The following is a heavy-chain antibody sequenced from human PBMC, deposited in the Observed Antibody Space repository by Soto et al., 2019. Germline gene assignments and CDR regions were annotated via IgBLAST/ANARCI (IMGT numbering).Heavy chain of an antibody. Sequence: QVQLVQSGAEVKEPGDSVRVSCEASGYTFTAYYIHWVRQVPGQGLEWMGWINTKFGDTTYAQDCQGRVTMNRDMSISTVYMELSRLTSDDTAIYYCARNMDYFYGPGSGNGHGVWGQWTTVTVFS. CDR3: ARNMDYFYGPGSGNGHGV. D-gene: IGHD3-10*01. CDR1: GYTFTAYY. V-gene: IGHV1-2*02. J-gene: IGHJ6*02. CDR2: INTKFGDT.